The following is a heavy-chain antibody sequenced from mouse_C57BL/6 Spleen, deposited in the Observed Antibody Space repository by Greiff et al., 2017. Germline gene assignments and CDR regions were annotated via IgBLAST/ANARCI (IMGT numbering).Heavy chain of an antibody. CDR3: SRSDGSSYVWFAY. Sequence: QVQLKQSGAELAKPGASVKLSCKASGYTFTSYWMHWVKQRPGQGLEWIGYINPSSGYTKYNEKFKDKATLTADKSSSTAYMQLSSLTYEDSAVYYGSRSDGSSYVWFAYWGQGTLVTVSA. CDR2: INPSSGYT. V-gene: IGHV1-7*01. D-gene: IGHD1-1*01. CDR1: GYTFTSYW. J-gene: IGHJ3*01.